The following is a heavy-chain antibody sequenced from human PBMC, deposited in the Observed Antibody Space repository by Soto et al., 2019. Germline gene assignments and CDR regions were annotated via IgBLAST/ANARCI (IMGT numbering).Heavy chain of an antibody. J-gene: IGHJ4*02. D-gene: IGHD3-16*02. V-gene: IGHV3-30*18. CDR1: GFTFSSYG. CDR2: ISYDGSNK. Sequence: QPGGSLRLSCAASGFTFSSYGMHWVRQAPGKGLEWVAVISYDGSNKYYADSVKGRFTISRDNSKNTLYLQMNSLRAEDTAVYYCAKDLKGVYDYVWGSYRYSVTPLADWGQGTLVTVSS. CDR3: AKDLKGVYDYVWGSYRYSVTPLAD.